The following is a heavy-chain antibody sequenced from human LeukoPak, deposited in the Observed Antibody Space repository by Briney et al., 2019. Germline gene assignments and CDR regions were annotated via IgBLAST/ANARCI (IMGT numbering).Heavy chain of an antibody. J-gene: IGHJ4*02. CDR3: ARGAMVRGVKNLDY. D-gene: IGHD3-10*01. V-gene: IGHV3-21*01. CDR1: GFTFSSYS. CDR2: ISSSSSYI. Sequence: GGSLRLSCAASGFTFSSYSMNWVRQAPGKGLEWVSSISSSSSYIYYADSVKGRFTISRDNSKNTLYLQMNSLRAEDTAVYYCARGAMVRGVKNLDYWGQGTLVTVSS.